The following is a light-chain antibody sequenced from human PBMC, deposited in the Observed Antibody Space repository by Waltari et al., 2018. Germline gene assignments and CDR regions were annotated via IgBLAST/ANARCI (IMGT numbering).Light chain of an antibody. Sequence: SSALTQSPSLSVSPGQTATITCSWDALPRRAAYWYQQKSGQAPVLIIYKDTERPSGIPERFSGSTSGTTVTLTISTVEPEDEADYYCQSTDSSGTHTVFGGGTKLTVL. CDR2: KDT. CDR3: QSTDSSGTHTV. J-gene: IGLJ3*02. V-gene: IGLV3-25*03. CDR1: ALPRRA.